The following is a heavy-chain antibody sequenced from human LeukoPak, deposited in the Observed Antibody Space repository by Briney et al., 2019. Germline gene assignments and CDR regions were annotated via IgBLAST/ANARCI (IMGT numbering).Heavy chain of an antibody. V-gene: IGHV4-59*01. J-gene: IGHJ4*02. Sequence: SETLSLTCIVSGGSISSYYWSWVRQPPGKGLEWLGYIYKLGFTTHNPSLKIRVTISVDTSKNQFSLKLSSVTAADTAVYYCARAPRYSGSYYAPKFYFDYWGQGTLVTVSS. CDR3: ARAPRYSGSYYAPKFYFDY. CDR2: IYKLGFT. D-gene: IGHD1-26*01. CDR1: GGSISSYY.